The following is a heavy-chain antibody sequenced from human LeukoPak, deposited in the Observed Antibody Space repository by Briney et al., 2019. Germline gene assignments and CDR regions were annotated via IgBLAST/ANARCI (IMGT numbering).Heavy chain of an antibody. V-gene: IGHV1-8*01. D-gene: IGHD3-10*01. Sequence: ASVKVSCKASGYTFTSYDINWVRQATGQGLERMGWMNPNSGNTGCAQKFQGRVTMTRNASISTAYMELSSLRSEDTAVYYCARILVRGVFRPLGYWGQGTLVTVSS. CDR1: GYTFTSYD. J-gene: IGHJ4*02. CDR2: MNPNSGNT. CDR3: ARILVRGVFRPLGY.